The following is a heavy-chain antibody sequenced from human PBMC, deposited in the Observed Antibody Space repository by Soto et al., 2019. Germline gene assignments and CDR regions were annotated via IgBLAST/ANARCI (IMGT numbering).Heavy chain of an antibody. CDR1: GGSISSTSYC. Sequence: PSETLSLTCTVSGGSISSTSYCWGWVRQPPGKGREWIGSIYYSGTTDYNPSLESRVTISVDTSKNQFYLKLSSVTAADTAVYYCSRLRSRANYFVVWGRGTLVTVVS. J-gene: IGHJ4*02. D-gene: IGHD2-15*01. CDR2: IYYSGTT. CDR3: SRLRSRANYFVV. V-gene: IGHV4-39*01.